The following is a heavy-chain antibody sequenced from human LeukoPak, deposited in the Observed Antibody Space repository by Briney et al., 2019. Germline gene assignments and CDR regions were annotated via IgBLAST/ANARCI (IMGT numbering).Heavy chain of an antibody. J-gene: IGHJ1*01. CDR3: ARDLVAGAGIRSQH. V-gene: IGHV3-23*01. Sequence: PGGSLRLSCAASGFTFSAFAMSWVRQAPGKGLEWVSGISDGSHHTYYADSVKGRFTISRDNSKNTLYLQVNSLRVEDTAVYYCARDLVAGAGIRSQHWGQGTLVTVSS. D-gene: IGHD6-13*01. CDR2: ISDGSHHT. CDR1: GFTFSAFA.